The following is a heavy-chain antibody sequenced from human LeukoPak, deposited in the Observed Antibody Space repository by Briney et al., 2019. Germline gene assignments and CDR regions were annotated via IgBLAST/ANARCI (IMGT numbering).Heavy chain of an antibody. CDR3: AKDRYSSGWYSDFDY. J-gene: IGHJ4*02. D-gene: IGHD6-19*01. CDR1: GFTFSSYG. CDR2: ISDDGSNK. V-gene: IGHV3-30*18. Sequence: GGSLRLSCAASGFTFSSYGMHWVRQAPGKGLEWVAVISDDGSNKYYGDSVKGRFTISRDNSKNTVYLQMNTLRAEDTAVYYCAKDRYSSGWYSDFDYWGQGTLVTVSS.